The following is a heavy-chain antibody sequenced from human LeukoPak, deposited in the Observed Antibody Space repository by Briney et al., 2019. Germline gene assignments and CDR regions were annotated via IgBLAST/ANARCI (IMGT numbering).Heavy chain of an antibody. D-gene: IGHD3-22*01. CDR2: IYHSGST. Sequence: RSSETLSLTCTVSGYSISSGYYWGWIRQPPGKGLEWIGSIYHSGSTYYNPSLKSRVTISVDTSKNQFSLKLSSVTAADTAVYYCAGLKVVFGWRGWFDPWGQGTLVTVSS. CDR1: GYSISSGYY. CDR3: AGLKVVFGWRGWFDP. V-gene: IGHV4-38-2*02. J-gene: IGHJ5*02.